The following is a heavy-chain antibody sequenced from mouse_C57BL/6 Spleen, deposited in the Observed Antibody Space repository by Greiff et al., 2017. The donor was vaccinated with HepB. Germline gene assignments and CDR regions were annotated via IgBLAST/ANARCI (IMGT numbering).Heavy chain of an antibody. V-gene: IGHV1-53*01. Sequence: QVQLQQPGTELVKPGASVKLSCKASGYTFTSYWMHWVKQRPGQGLEWIGNINPSNGGTNYNEKFKSKATLTVDKSSSTAYMPLSSLTSEDSAVYDCARGARRYYYAIDVWGTGTTVTVSS. CDR1: GYTFTSYW. CDR2: INPSNGGT. J-gene: IGHJ1*03. D-gene: IGHD1-1*01. CDR3: ARGARRYYYAIDV.